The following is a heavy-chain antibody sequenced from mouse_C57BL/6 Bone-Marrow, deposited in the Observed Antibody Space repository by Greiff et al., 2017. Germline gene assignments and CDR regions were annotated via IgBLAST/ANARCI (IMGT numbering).Heavy chain of an antibody. CDR3: ARHLSY. CDR1: GFTFSDYY. J-gene: IGHJ3*01. Sequence: EVKVEESGGGLVQPGGSLKLSCAASGFTFSDYYMYWVRQTPEKRLEWVAYISNGGGSTYYPDTVKGRFTISRDNVKNTLYLQMSRLKSEDTAMYYCARHLSYWGQGTLVTVSA. CDR2: ISNGGGST. V-gene: IGHV5-12*01.